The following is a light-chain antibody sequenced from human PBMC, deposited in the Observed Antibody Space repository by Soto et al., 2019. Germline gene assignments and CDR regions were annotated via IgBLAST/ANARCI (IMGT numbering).Light chain of an antibody. CDR2: KAS. CDR1: QSISIW. Sequence: DIQMTQSPSSLSASIGDTVTIACRASQSISIWLAWYQQKPGKVPKLLIYKASGLNSGVPSRFSGSGSGTDFTLTISRLEPEDFAVYYCQHCQPYGDSPPLTFGGGTKVDIK. J-gene: IGKJ4*01. V-gene: IGKV1-5*03. CDR3: QHCQPYGDSPPLT.